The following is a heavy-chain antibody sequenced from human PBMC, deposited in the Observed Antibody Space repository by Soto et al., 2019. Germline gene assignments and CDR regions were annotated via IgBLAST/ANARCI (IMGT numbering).Heavy chain of an antibody. CDR1: GGSISSYY. J-gene: IGHJ4*02. V-gene: IGHV4-59*08. Sequence: SETLSLTCTFSGGSISSYYWSLIRQPPGKGLEWIGYIYYSGSTNYNPSLKSRVTISVDTSKNQFSLKLSSVTAADTAVYYCARYSSSFDVFDSWGQGALVTVSS. CDR3: ARYSSSFDVFDS. CDR2: IYYSGST. D-gene: IGHD6-13*01.